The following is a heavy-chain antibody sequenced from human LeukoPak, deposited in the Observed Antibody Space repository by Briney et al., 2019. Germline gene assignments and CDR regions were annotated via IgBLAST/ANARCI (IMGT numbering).Heavy chain of an antibody. CDR2: IYHSGST. Sequence: SETLSLTCAVSGYSISSGYYWGWIRQPPGKGLEWIGSIYHSGSTYYNPSLKSRVTISVDTSKNQFSLKLSSVTAADTAVYYCARDCRLERGSCYYYYYMDVWGKGTTVTVSS. V-gene: IGHV4-38-2*02. D-gene: IGHD6-13*01. J-gene: IGHJ6*03. CDR1: GYSISSGYY. CDR3: ARDCRLERGSCYYYYYMDV.